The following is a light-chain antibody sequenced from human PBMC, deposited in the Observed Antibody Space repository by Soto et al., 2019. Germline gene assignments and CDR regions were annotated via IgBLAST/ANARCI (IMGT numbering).Light chain of an antibody. CDR2: ATS. J-gene: IGKJ4*01. V-gene: IGKV3-20*01. CDR1: HSIASTY. Sequence: EIVLTQSPGTLSLSPGETATLSCRASHSIASTYLAWYQQKPGQAPRLLIYATSFRAPGVPDRLSGSGSGTHFTLSVTRLEPEDFAVYYCQQYGSSPLPFGGGTTVEIK. CDR3: QQYGSSPLP.